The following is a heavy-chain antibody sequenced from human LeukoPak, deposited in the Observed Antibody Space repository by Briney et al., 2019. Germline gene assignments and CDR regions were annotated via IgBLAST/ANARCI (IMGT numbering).Heavy chain of an antibody. D-gene: IGHD1-1*01. V-gene: IGHV3-23*01. CDR3: AKESTLPYYFDY. Sequence: GGSLRLSCAASGFTFSSYAMSWVRQAPAKGLQWVSAVSGSGGAAYYADSVKGRFTISRDNSKNTLYLQMNSLRAEDTAVYYCAKESTLPYYFDYWGQGTLVTVSS. J-gene: IGHJ4*02. CDR1: GFTFSSYA. CDR2: VSGSGGAA.